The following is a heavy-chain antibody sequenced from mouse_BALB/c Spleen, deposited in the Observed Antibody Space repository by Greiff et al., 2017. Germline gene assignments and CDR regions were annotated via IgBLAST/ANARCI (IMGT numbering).Heavy chain of an antibody. CDR2: ISNLAYSI. CDR1: GFTFSDYG. CDR3: ARGTLFDH. Sequence: EVHLVESGGGLVQPGGSRKLSCAASGFTFSDYGMAWVRQAPGKGPEWVAFISNLAYSIYYADTVTGRFTISRENAKNTLYLEMSSLRSEDTAMYYCARGTLFDHWGQGTTLTVSS. V-gene: IGHV5-15*02. J-gene: IGHJ2*01.